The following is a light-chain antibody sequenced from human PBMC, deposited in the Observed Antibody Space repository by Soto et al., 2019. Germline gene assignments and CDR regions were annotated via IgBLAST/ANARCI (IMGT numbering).Light chain of an antibody. V-gene: IGKV1-5*03. J-gene: IGKJ1*01. CDR2: EAS. Sequence: DIHMTQSPSTLSASVGDRVTITCRASQNINSWLAWYQQKPGKAPKLLIYEASTLERGVPSRFGGSGSGTEFTLTISSLESDDFGTYYCQQYNAYSWTFGQGTTVEI. CDR1: QNINSW. CDR3: QQYNAYSWT.